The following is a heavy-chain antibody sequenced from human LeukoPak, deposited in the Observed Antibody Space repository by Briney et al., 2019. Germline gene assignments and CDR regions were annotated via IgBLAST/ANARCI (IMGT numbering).Heavy chain of an antibody. CDR3: ARTMIGYYDSSGYYILDY. Sequence: SVKVFCKASGGTFSSYAIRWVRQAPGQGLEWMGRIIPIFGIANYAQKFQGRVTITADKSTSTAYMELNSLRSEDTAVYYCARTMIGYYDSSGYYILDYWGQGTLVTVSS. D-gene: IGHD3-22*01. J-gene: IGHJ4*02. CDR1: GGTFSSYA. V-gene: IGHV1-69*04. CDR2: IIPIFGIA.